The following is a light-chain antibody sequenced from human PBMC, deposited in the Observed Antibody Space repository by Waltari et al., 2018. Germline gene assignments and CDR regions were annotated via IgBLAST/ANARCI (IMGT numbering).Light chain of an antibody. CDR3: GADHGSGSNFVVV. Sequence: QPVLTQPPSASASLGASVTLTCTLSSGYSNYNVDWYQQRPGKDPRFVMRVGTGGIVGSKGDGIPDRFSVLGSGLNRYLTIKNIQEEDESDYHCGADHGSGSNFVVVFGGGTKLTVL. CDR2: VGTGGIVG. J-gene: IGLJ2*01. V-gene: IGLV9-49*01. CDR1: SGYSNYN.